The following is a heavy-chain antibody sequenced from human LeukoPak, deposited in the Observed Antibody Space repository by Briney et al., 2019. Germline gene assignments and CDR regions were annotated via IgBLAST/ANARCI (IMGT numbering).Heavy chain of an antibody. V-gene: IGHV1-8*01. J-gene: IGHJ5*02. D-gene: IGHD6-13*01. Sequence: ASVKVSCKASGYTFTSYDINWVRQATGQGLEWMGWMNPNSGNTGYAQKFQGRVTMTRNTSISTAYMELSSLRSEDTAVYYCARGLGYISSWYDWFDPWGQGTLVTVSS. CDR3: ARGLGYISSWYDWFDP. CDR1: GYTFTSYD. CDR2: MNPNSGNT.